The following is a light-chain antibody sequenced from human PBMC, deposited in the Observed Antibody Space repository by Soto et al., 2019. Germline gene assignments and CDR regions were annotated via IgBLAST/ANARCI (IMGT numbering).Light chain of an antibody. CDR2: GAS. Sequence: EIVLTQSPGTLSLSPGERATLSCRASQSVSNSYIAWYQQKAGQAPRLLIYGASSRATDIPDRFSGSGAGTDFTLTISRREPEDFAGYYCQQYGSSPWTFGQGTKVEIK. CDR1: QSVSNSY. J-gene: IGKJ1*01. V-gene: IGKV3-20*01. CDR3: QQYGSSPWT.